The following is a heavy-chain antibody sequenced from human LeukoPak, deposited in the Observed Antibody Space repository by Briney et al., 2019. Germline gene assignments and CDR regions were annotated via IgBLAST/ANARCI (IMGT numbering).Heavy chain of an antibody. D-gene: IGHD2/OR15-2a*01. J-gene: IGHJ4*02. V-gene: IGHV3-48*03. CDR2: ISPNGRSI. CDR3: TREGDNSTPDY. Sequence: PGGSLRLSCAASGFTFSTYEMNWVRQAPGKGLKWVSYISPNGRSINYADSVKGRFTISRDNAKNSLYLQMNSLRAEDTAIYYCTREGDNSTPDYWGQGTLVTVSS. CDR1: GFTFSTYE.